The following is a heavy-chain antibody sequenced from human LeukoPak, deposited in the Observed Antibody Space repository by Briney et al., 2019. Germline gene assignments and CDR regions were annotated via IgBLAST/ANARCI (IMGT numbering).Heavy chain of an antibody. J-gene: IGHJ4*02. CDR2: IVVGSGNT. V-gene: IGHV1-58*02. Sequence: ASVKVSCKAAGFTFTSCAMQWVRQARGQRLEWIGWIVVGSGNTNYAQKFQERVTITRDMSTSTTNMELSSLRSEDTAEYYCAGSIRSKDGSGSYYNVGDYWGQGTLVTVSS. CDR1: GFTFTSCA. D-gene: IGHD3-10*01. CDR3: AGSIRSKDGSGSYYNVGDY.